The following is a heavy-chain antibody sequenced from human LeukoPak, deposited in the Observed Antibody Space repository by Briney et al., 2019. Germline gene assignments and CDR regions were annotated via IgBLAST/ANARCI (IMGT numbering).Heavy chain of an antibody. CDR3: AKSLYYDFWSGPST. Sequence: GGSLRPSCAASGFTFISYAMSWVRQAPGKGLEWVSAISGSGGSTYYADSVKGRFTISRDNSKNTLYLQMNSLRAEDTAVYYCAKSLYYDFWSGPSTWGQGTLVTVSS. CDR2: ISGSGGST. D-gene: IGHD3-3*01. J-gene: IGHJ5*02. CDR1: GFTFISYA. V-gene: IGHV3-23*01.